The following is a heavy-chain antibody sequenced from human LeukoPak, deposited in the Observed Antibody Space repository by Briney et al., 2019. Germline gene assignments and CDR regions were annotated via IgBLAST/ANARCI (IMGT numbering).Heavy chain of an antibody. CDR3: AREGEYSSSWYRRWNWFDP. J-gene: IGHJ5*02. CDR2: IYTSGST. D-gene: IGHD6-13*01. CDR1: GGSISSYS. Sequence: PSETLSLTCTVSGGSISSYSWSWIRQPAGKGLEWIGRIYTSGSTNYNPSLKSRVTMSVDTSKNQFSLKLSSVTAADTAVYYCAREGEYSSSWYRRWNWFDPWGQGTLVTVSS. V-gene: IGHV4-4*07.